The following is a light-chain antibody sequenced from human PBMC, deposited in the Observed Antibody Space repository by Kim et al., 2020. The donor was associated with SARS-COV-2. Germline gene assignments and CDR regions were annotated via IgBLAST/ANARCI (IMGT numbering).Light chain of an antibody. J-gene: IGKJ4*01. CDR2: GAS. CDR3: LYHNNHLLN. V-gene: IGKV1-17*01. CDR1: QAIGNH. Sequence: DIQMTQSPSSLSASVGDRVTITCRASQAIGNHLAWYQQKPGTAPKRLIYGASSLQSGVPSRFSGSGSGTEFTLTISSLQPEDFTTYYCLYHNNHLLNCGGGTKVDIK.